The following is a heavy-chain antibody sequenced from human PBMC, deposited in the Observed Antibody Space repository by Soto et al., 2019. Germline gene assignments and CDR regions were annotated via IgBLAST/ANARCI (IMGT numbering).Heavy chain of an antibody. J-gene: IGHJ4*02. CDR2: ISGSGGST. V-gene: IGHV3-23*01. D-gene: IGHD2-2*01. CDR3: AKGPSSTSSYYIDY. Sequence: PGGSLRLSCAASGFTFSSYAMSWVRQAPGKGLEWVSAISGSGGSTYYADSVKGRFTISRDNSKNTLYLQMNSLRAEDTAVYYCAKGPSSTSSYYIDYWGQGTLVNVSS. CDR1: GFTFSSYA.